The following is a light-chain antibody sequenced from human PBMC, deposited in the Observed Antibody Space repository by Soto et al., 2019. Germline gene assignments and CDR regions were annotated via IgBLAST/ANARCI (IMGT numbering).Light chain of an antibody. Sequence: EIVLTQSPGTLSLSPGERATLSCRASQSVTSTYLAWYQQKPGQAPRLLIYGGSTRATGIPDRFSASGSGTDFTLTISRLEPEDFAVYYCQQHGSSPFTFGPGTKVEIK. CDR2: GGS. CDR3: QQHGSSPFT. V-gene: IGKV3-20*01. J-gene: IGKJ3*01. CDR1: QSVTSTY.